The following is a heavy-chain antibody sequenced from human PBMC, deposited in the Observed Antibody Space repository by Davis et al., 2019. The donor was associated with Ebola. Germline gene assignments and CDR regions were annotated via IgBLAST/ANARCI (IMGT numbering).Heavy chain of an antibody. Sequence: ASVKVSCKASGYTFTSYGISWVRQAPGQGLEWMGWISAYNGNTNYAQKLQGRVTMTTDTSTSTAYMELRSLRSDDTAVYYCAREGESGWNILYFDYWGQGTLVTVSS. CDR1: GYTFTSYG. CDR3: AREGESGWNILYFDY. V-gene: IGHV1-18*04. D-gene: IGHD6-19*01. CDR2: ISAYNGNT. J-gene: IGHJ4*02.